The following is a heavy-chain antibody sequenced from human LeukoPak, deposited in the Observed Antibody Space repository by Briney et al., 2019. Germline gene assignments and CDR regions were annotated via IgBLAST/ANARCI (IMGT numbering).Heavy chain of an antibody. CDR3: ARHHSGSAVYFQH. CDR2: IYYSGST. J-gene: IGHJ1*01. CDR1: GGSISSSSYY. V-gene: IGHV4-39*01. D-gene: IGHD6-19*01. Sequence: SETLSLTCTVSGGSISSSSYYWGWIRQPPGKGLEWIGSIYYSGSTYYNPSLKSRVTISVDTSKNQFSLKLSSVTAADTAMYYCARHHSGSAVYFQHWGQGTLVTVSS.